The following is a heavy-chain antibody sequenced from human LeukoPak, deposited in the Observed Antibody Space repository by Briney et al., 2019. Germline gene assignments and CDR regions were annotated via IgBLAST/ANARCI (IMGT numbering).Heavy chain of an antibody. Sequence: ASVKVSRKASGYTFTSYYMHWVRQPPGQGLEWMGVINPSGGRTSYLQKFQGRVTMTRDTSTSTVYMELSSLRSEDTAVYYCARGDTVTTSFLDYWGQGTLVTVSS. D-gene: IGHD4-17*01. CDR1: GYTFTSYY. CDR3: ARGDTVTTSFLDY. V-gene: IGHV1-46*01. CDR2: INPSGGRT. J-gene: IGHJ4*02.